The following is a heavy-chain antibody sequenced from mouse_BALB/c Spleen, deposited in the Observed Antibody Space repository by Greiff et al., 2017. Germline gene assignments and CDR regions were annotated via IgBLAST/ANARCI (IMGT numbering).Heavy chain of an antibody. CDR2: IDPANGNT. J-gene: IGHJ3*01. CDR3: ARWGYGSSLAWFAY. D-gene: IGHD1-1*01. CDR1: GFNIKDTY. Sequence: EVHLVESGAELVKPGASVKLSCTASGFNIKDTYMHWVKQRPEQGLEWIGRIDPANGNTKYDPKFQGKATITADTSSNTAYLQLSSLTSEDTAVYYCARWGYGSSLAWFAYWGQGTLVTVSA. V-gene: IGHV14-3*02.